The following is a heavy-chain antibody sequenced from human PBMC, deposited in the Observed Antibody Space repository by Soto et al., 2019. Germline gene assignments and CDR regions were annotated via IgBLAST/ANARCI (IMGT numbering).Heavy chain of an antibody. CDR3: ARTARVVVAATPDY. J-gene: IGHJ4*02. CDR2: IIPIFGTA. Sequence: SVKVSCKASGGTFSSYAISWVRQAPGQGLEWMGGIIPIFGTANYAQKFQGRVTITADESTSTAYMELSSLRSEDTAVYYCARTARVVVAATPDYWGQGTLVTVSS. CDR1: GGTFSSYA. V-gene: IGHV1-69*13. D-gene: IGHD2-15*01.